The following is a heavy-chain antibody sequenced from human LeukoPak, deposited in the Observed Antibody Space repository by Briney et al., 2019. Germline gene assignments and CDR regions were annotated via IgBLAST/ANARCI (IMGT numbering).Heavy chain of an antibody. CDR3: ARGHQGRRYCSGGSCYSRSYYFDY. Sequence: SETLSLTCAVYGGSFSGYYWIWLRQPPGKGLEWIGEINHCGSTHLNQSLTRRVTISVDSSKNQFSLKLRSVTAADTAVYYCARGHQGRRYCSGGSCYSRSYYFDYWGQGTLVTVSS. D-gene: IGHD2-15*01. J-gene: IGHJ4*02. V-gene: IGHV4-34*01. CDR1: GGSFSGYY. CDR2: INHCGST.